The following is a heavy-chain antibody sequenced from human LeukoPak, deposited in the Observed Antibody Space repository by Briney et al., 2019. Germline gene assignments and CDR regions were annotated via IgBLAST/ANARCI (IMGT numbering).Heavy chain of an antibody. Sequence: SQTLSLTCTVSGGSTSSGGYYWSWIRQHPGKGLEWIGYIYYSGSTYYNPSLKSRVTISVDTSKNQFSLKLSSVTAADTAVYYCARVIKYQLLYSDYYYYYMDVWGKGTTVTVSS. V-gene: IGHV4-31*03. D-gene: IGHD2-2*02. CDR1: GGSTSSGGYY. J-gene: IGHJ6*03. CDR3: ARVIKYQLLYSDYYYYYMDV. CDR2: IYYSGST.